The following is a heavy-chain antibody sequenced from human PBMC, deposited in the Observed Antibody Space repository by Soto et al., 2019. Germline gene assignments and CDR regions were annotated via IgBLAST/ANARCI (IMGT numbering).Heavy chain of an antibody. CDR3: ARVPPYYYDSSGYYLRLGISGMDV. Sequence: GGSLRLSCAASGFTFSSYAMHWVRQAPGKGLEWVAVISYDGSNKYYADSVKGRFTISRDNSKNTLYLQMNSLRAEDTAVYYCARVPPYYYDSSGYYLRLGISGMDVWGQGTTVTVSS. CDR1: GFTFSSYA. CDR2: ISYDGSNK. J-gene: IGHJ6*02. V-gene: IGHV3-30-3*01. D-gene: IGHD3-22*01.